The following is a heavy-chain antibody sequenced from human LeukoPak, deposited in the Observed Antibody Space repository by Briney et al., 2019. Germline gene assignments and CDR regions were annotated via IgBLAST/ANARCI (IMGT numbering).Heavy chain of an antibody. J-gene: IGHJ6*02. Sequence: ASVKVSCKASGYTFTGYYMHWVRQAPGQGPEWMGWINPNSGGTNYAQKFQGRVTMTRDTSISTAYMELSRLRSDDTAVYYCARGLHMVRGVSPATYYYYGMDVWGQGTTVTVSS. V-gene: IGHV1-2*02. D-gene: IGHD3-10*01. CDR2: INPNSGGT. CDR3: ARGLHMVRGVSPATYYYYGMDV. CDR1: GYTFTGYY.